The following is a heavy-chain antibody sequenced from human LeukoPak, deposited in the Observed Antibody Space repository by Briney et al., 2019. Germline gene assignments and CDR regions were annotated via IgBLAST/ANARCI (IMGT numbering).Heavy chain of an antibody. Sequence: ASVKVSCKASGYTFTSYAMHWVRQAPGQRLEWMGWINAGNGNTKYSQKFQGRVTITRDTSASTAYMKLSSLGSEDTAVYYCARGLLAQDTQNDYWGQGTLVTVSS. J-gene: IGHJ4*02. V-gene: IGHV1-3*01. D-gene: IGHD3-3*02. CDR1: GYTFTSYA. CDR3: ARGLLAQDTQNDY. CDR2: INAGNGNT.